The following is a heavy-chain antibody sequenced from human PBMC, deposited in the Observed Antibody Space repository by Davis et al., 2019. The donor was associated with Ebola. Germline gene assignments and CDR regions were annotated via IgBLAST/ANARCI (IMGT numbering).Heavy chain of an antibody. V-gene: IGHV5-10-1*01. CDR1: GYSFTSYW. CDR3: ARFLEWKADY. J-gene: IGHJ4*02. D-gene: IGHD3-3*01. Sequence: PGGSLRLSCKGSGYSFTSYWISWVRQMPGKGLEWMGRIDPSDSYTNYSPSFQGHVTISADKSISTAYLQWSSLKASDTAMYYCARFLEWKADYWGQGTLVTVSS. CDR2: IDPSDSYT.